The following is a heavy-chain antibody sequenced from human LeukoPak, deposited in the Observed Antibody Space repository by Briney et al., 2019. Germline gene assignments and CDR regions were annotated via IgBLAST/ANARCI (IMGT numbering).Heavy chain of an antibody. V-gene: IGHV3-7*01. CDR3: ARVPYCTGTRCHGAPYYYYGMDV. J-gene: IGHJ6*02. CDR1: GFTFSSYW. D-gene: IGHD2-2*01. Sequence: GGSLRLSCAASGFTFSSYWMSWVRQAPGKGLEWVANIKQDGSEKYCVDSVKGRFTISRDNAKNSLYLQMNSLRAEDTAVYFCARVPYCTGTRCHGAPYYYYGMDVWGQGTTVIVSS. CDR2: IKQDGSEK.